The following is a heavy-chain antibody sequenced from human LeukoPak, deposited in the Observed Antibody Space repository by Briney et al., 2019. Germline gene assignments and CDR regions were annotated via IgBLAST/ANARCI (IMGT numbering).Heavy chain of an antibody. V-gene: IGHV4-39*01. CDR2: IYYSGST. Sequence: SETLSLTCTVSGGSISSSSYYWGWIRQPPGKGLEWIGSIYYSGSTYYNPSLKSRVTISVDTSKNQFSLKLSSVTAADTAVYYCARPAHDYGDLPTWFDPWGQGTLVTVSS. D-gene: IGHD4-17*01. CDR3: ARPAHDYGDLPTWFDP. CDR1: GGSISSSSYY. J-gene: IGHJ5*02.